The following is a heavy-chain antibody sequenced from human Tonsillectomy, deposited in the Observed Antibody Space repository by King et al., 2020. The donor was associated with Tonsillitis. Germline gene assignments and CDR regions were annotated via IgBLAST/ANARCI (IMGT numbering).Heavy chain of an antibody. Sequence: VQLQQWGAGLLKPSETLSLTCAVYGGSFSGYYWSWIRQPPGKGLEWIGQINHSGSTNYNPSLKSRVTISVDASKNQFSLKLNSVTAAATAVYYCVRADFYESSGYYLLDYWGQGDLVTVSS. J-gene: IGHJ4*02. CDR1: GGSFSGYY. CDR2: INHSGST. D-gene: IGHD3-22*01. V-gene: IGHV4-34*01. CDR3: VRADFYESSGYYLLDY.